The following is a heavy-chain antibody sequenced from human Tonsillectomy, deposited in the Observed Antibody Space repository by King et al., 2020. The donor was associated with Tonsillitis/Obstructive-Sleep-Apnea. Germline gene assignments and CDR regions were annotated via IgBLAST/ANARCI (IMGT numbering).Heavy chain of an antibody. J-gene: IGHJ6*03. Sequence: QLQESGPGLVKPSGTLSLTCAVSGGSISSFNWWSWVRQPPGKGLEWIGEIYHSGSTNYNPSLKSRVTISEDKSKNQFSLRLSSVTAADTAVYYCARKEDYYYYMDVWGKGTTVTVSS. CDR1: GGSISSFNW. V-gene: IGHV4-4*02. CDR2: IYHSGST. CDR3: ARKEDYYYYMDV.